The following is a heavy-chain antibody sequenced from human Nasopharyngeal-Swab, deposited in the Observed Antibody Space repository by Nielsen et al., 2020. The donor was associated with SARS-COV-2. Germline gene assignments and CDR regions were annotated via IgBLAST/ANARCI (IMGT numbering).Heavy chain of an antibody. D-gene: IGHD4-17*01. Sequence: GESLKISCAASGFTFSSYAMHWVRQAPGKGLVWVSRINSDGSSTSYADSVKGRFTISRDNAKNTLYLQMNSLRAEDTAVYYCAIISHDYGDFFDYWGQGTLVTVSS. J-gene: IGHJ4*02. CDR1: GFTFSSYA. CDR2: INSDGSST. V-gene: IGHV3-74*01. CDR3: AIISHDYGDFFDY.